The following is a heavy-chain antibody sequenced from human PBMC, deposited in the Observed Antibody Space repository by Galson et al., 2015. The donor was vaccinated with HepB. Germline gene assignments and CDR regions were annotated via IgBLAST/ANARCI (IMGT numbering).Heavy chain of an antibody. CDR1: GGSISSGGYY. CDR2: IYYSGST. D-gene: IGHD3-22*01. V-gene: IGHV4-31*03. CDR3: ARHRSAYYYDSSGYTHAFDI. J-gene: IGHJ3*02. Sequence: QVQLQESGPGLVKPSQTLSLTCTVSGGSISSGGYYWSWIRQHPGKGLEWIGYIYYSGSTYYNPSLKGRVTISVDTYKNQFSLKLSAVTAADTAVYYCARHRSAYYYDSSGYTHAFDIWGQGTMVTVSS.